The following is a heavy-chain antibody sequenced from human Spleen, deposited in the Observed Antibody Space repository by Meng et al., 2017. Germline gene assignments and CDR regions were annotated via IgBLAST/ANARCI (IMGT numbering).Heavy chain of an antibody. D-gene: IGHD4-11*01. CDR2: INHSGST. CDR3: ARGPTTMAHDFDY. Sequence: QVQLQQWCAGLLKASETLSLTCVVSGGSFSDYYWSWIRQPPGKGLEWIGEINHSGSTNYNPSLERRATISVDTSQNNLSLKLSSETAADSAVYYCARGPTTMAHDFDYWGQGTLVTVSS. V-gene: IGHV4-34*01. J-gene: IGHJ4*02. CDR1: GGSFSDYY.